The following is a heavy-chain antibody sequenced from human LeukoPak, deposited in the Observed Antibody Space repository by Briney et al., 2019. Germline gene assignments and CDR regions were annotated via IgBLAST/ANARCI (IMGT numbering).Heavy chain of an antibody. J-gene: IGHJ4*02. CDR1: GGSISSYY. CDR2: IYTSGST. CDR3: ARLVRIGKGSYHGFDY. D-gene: IGHD1-26*01. V-gene: IGHV4-4*09. Sequence: SETLSLTCTVSGGSISSYYWSWIRQPPGKGLEWIGYIYTSGSTNYNPSLKSRVTISVDTSKNQFSLKLSSVTAADTAVYYCARLVRIGKGSYHGFDYWGQGTLVTVSS.